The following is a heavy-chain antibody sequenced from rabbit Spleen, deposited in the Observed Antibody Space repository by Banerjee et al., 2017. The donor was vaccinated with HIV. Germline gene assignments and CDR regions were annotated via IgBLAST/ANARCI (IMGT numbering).Heavy chain of an antibody. CDR1: GVSFSDKDV. D-gene: IGHD1-1*01. J-gene: IGHJ3*01. V-gene: IGHV1S45*01. CDR2: INIVTGKS. Sequence: EQLEESGGGLVKPEGSLTLTCKASGVSFSDKDVMCWVRQAPGKGLEWIACINIVTGKSVYASWAKGRFTMSRTSSTTVTLQMTSLTAADTATYFCAREDVGGSISLWGQGTLVTVS. CDR3: AREDVGGSISL.